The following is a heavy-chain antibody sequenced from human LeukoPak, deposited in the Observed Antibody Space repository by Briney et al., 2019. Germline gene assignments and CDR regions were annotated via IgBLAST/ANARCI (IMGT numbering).Heavy chain of an antibody. CDR3: ARVGCSGYEGGRRAFDY. J-gene: IGHJ4*02. CDR2: TYYSGST. D-gene: IGHD5-12*01. Sequence: SETLSLTCTVSGGSISSYYWSWIRQPPGKGLEWIGYTYYSGSTNYNPSLKSRVTISVDTSKNQFSLKLSSVTAADTAVYYCARVGCSGYEGGRRAFDYWGQGTLVTVSS. CDR1: GGSISSYY. V-gene: IGHV4-59*01.